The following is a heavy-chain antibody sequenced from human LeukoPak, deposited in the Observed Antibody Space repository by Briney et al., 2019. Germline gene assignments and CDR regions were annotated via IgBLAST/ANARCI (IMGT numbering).Heavy chain of an antibody. J-gene: IGHJ4*02. Sequence: GGSLRLSCAASGFTFSTYAMHWVRQAPGKGLEYVSAISSNGQSAYYADSVKGRFTISRDNSENTVYLQMGSLRAEDMAVYYCARGRWVDIVTHGFDYWGQGSLVTVSS. D-gene: IGHD3-9*01. CDR2: ISSNGQSA. CDR3: ARGRWVDIVTHGFDY. CDR1: GFTFSTYA. V-gene: IGHV3-64*02.